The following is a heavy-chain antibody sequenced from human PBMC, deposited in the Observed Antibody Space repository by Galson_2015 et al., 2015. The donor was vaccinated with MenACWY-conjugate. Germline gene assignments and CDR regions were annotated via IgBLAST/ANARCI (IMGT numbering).Heavy chain of an antibody. V-gene: IGHV3-74*01. Sequence: SLRLSCAASGFIFYTYWVHWVRPAPGKGLVWVSRINPGGSSTTYADSVQGRFTISRDNAKKPLYLQMNSLRPEDTAVFYCAKSRGASFYFDSWGQGTLVTVSS. D-gene: IGHD1-26*01. CDR2: INPGGSST. CDR3: AKSRGASFYFDS. J-gene: IGHJ4*02. CDR1: GFIFYTYW.